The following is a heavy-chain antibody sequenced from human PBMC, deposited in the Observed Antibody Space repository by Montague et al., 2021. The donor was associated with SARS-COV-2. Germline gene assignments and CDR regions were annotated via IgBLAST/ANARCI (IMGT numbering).Heavy chain of an antibody. CDR2: TNYRSKWTS. Sequence: CAIPGDSVGSNKAAWNWIRQSPAGGFEWLGRTNYRSKWTSDYATSVEGRISIDPDTSKNQFFLHLRSVTPEDTGVYYCVRDTGSAQAGFDAWGQGTLVTVSS. J-gene: IGHJ4*02. D-gene: IGHD3-10*01. CDR1: GDSVGSNKAA. CDR3: VRDTGSAQAGFDA. V-gene: IGHV6-1*01.